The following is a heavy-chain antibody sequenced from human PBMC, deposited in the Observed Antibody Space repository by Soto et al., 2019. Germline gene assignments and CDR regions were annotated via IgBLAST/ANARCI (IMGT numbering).Heavy chain of an antibody. Sequence: PSETLSLLFTISGGSISGYYWGWDRLPRGNGLAWLGFIFSSGCPSYNPSLKSRVTISVDTSKNQVSLKLRSVSAADTAGYYCAREPPDGSGSSGMDVWGHGTTVTVSS. J-gene: IGHJ6*02. D-gene: IGHD3-10*01. CDR1: GGSISGYY. CDR2: IFSSGCP. V-gene: IGHV4-59*01. CDR3: AREPPDGSGSSGMDV.